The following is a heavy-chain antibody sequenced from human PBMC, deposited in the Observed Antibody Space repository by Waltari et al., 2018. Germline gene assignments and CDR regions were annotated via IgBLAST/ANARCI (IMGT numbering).Heavy chain of an antibody. Sequence: QVTLKESGPVLVKPTETLTLTCTVSGFSLSNARMGVSWIRQPPGKALEWLAHIFSNDAKSYNTSLKSWLTIFKDTSKRQVVLTKSNMYPVDRATDFCARIEVGATRMWHAPFDIWSQGSMVTVS. CDR1: GFSLSNARMG. V-gene: IGHV2-26*02. D-gene: IGHD1-26*01. CDR3: ARIEVGATRMWHAPFDI. CDR2: IFSNDAK. J-gene: IGHJ3*02.